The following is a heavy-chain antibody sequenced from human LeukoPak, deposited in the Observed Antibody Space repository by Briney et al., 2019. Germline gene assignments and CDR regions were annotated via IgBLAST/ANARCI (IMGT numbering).Heavy chain of an antibody. J-gene: IGHJ6*02. CDR2: IKQDGSEK. D-gene: IGHD3-3*01. CDR1: GFTFSSYW. CDR3: ARGDDFWSGYYMVRGYYYGMDV. Sequence: GGSLRLSCAASGFTFSSYWMSWVRQAPGKGLEWVANIKQDGSEKYYVDSVKGRFTISRDNAKNSLYLQMNSLRAEDTAVYYCARGDDFWSGYYMVRGYYYGMDVWGQGTTVTVSS. V-gene: IGHV3-7*01.